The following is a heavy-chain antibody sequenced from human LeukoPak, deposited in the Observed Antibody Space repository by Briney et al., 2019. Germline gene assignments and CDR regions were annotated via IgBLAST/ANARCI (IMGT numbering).Heavy chain of an antibody. CDR1: GYTFTGYY. CDR3: ARRYYYGSGHLDY. CDR2: INPNSGGT. D-gene: IGHD3-10*01. J-gene: IGHJ4*02. V-gene: IGHV1-2*02. Sequence: ASVKVSCKASGYTFTGYYMHWVRQAPGQGLEWMGWINPNSGGTNYAQKFQGRVTMTRDTSISTAYMVLSRLRSDDTAVYYCARRYYYGSGHLDYWGQGTLVTVSS.